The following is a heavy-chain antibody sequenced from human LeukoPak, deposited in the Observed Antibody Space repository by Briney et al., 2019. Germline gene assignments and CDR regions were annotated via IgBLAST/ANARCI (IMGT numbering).Heavy chain of an antibody. V-gene: IGHV3-21*01. CDR2: ISSSSSYI. Sequence: GGSLRLSCAASGFTFSGYSMNWVRQAPGKGLEWVSSISSSSSYIYYADSVKGRFTISGDNAKNSLYLQMNSLRAEDTAVYYCARDRGWFGESPDAFDIWGQGTMVTVSS. CDR1: GFTFSGYS. CDR3: ARDRGWFGESPDAFDI. J-gene: IGHJ3*02. D-gene: IGHD3-10*01.